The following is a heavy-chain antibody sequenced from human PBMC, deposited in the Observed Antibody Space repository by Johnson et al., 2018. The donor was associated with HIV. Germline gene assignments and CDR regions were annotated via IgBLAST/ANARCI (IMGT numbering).Heavy chain of an antibody. V-gene: IGHV3-11*01. CDR1: GFTFSDYY. J-gene: IGHJ3*01. D-gene: IGHD6-13*01. CDR2: ISSSGSTI. CDR3: TTHSSSWADAFDV. Sequence: VQLVESGGGLVQPGGSLRLSCAASGFTFSDYYMSWIRQAPGKGLEWGSYISSSGSTIYYADSVKGRFTISRDNSKNTLYLQMNSLRGEDTAVYYCTTHSSSWADAFDVWGQGTMVTVSS.